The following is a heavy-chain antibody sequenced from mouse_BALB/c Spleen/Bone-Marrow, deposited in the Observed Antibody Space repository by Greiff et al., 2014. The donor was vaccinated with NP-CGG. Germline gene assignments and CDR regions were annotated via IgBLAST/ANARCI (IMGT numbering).Heavy chain of an antibody. D-gene: IGHD2-4*01. J-gene: IGHJ4*01. CDR3: ARDSFLITRALDY. Sequence: QVQLKESGPGLVAPSQSLSITCTVSGFSLTGYGVSWVRQPPGKGLEWLGMIWGDGSTDYNSALKSRLSIDKDNSKSQVFLKMNILQTDDTARYYCARDSFLITRALDYWGQGPSVTVPS. CDR2: IWGDGST. CDR1: GFSLTGYG. V-gene: IGHV2-6-7*01.